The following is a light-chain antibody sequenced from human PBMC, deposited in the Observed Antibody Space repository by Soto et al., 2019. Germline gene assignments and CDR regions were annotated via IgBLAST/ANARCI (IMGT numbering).Light chain of an antibody. Sequence: EIVLTQSPGTLSLSPGERATLSCRASQTVTGSYLAWYQQEPGQAPRLLIYGASNRATGIPDRFSGSGSGTDFTLTISRLEPEDFAVYYCQQCGPSLKYTFGQGTTLEIK. CDR1: QTVTGSY. J-gene: IGKJ2*01. CDR3: QQCGPSLKYT. V-gene: IGKV3-20*01. CDR2: GAS.